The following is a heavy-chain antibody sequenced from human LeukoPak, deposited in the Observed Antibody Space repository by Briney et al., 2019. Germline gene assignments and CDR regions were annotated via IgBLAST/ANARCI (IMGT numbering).Heavy chain of an antibody. V-gene: IGHV3-21*01. CDR1: GSTFSSYS. D-gene: IGHD1-14*01. CDR2: ISSSSSYI. Sequence: NPGGSLRLSCAASGSTFSSYSMNWVRQAPGKGLEWVSSISSSSSYIYYADSVKGRFTISRGNSRNTLYLQMNTLTAEDTAVYYCAKDGRMEEPRFDYWGQGTLVTVSS. J-gene: IGHJ4*02. CDR3: AKDGRMEEPRFDY.